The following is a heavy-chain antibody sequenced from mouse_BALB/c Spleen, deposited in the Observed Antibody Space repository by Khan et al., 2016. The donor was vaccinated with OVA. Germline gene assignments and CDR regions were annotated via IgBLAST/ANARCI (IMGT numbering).Heavy chain of an antibody. J-gene: IGHJ3*01. D-gene: IGHD4-1*01. Sequence: EVELVESGGDLVKPGGSLKLSCAASGFTFSSYSMSWVRQTPDKRLEWVASISSGGDYTYYPDSVKGRFTISRDNAKNILYLQMSDLKSEDTAMYYCADHLTGSFAYWDQGTLVTVSA. CDR2: ISSGGDYT. V-gene: IGHV5-6*01. CDR1: GFTFSSYS. CDR3: ADHLTGSFAY.